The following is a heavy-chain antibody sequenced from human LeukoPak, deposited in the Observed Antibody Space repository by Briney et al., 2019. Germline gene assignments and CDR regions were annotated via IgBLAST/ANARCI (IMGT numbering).Heavy chain of an antibody. CDR3: ARHTTHYDSSGYYQYGMDV. CDR1: GYSFTSYW. J-gene: IGHJ6*02. D-gene: IGHD3-22*01. CDR2: IYPGDSDT. V-gene: IGHV5-51*01. Sequence: ASVKVSCKASGYSFTSYWIGWVRQMPGKGLEWMGIIYPGDSDTRYSPSFQGQVTISADKSISTAYLQWSSLKASDTAMYYCARHTTHYDSSGYYQYGMDVWGQGTTVTVSS.